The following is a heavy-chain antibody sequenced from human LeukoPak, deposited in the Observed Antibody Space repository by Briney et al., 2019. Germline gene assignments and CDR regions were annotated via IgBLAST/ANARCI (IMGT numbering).Heavy chain of an antibody. J-gene: IGHJ6*02. V-gene: IGHV4-4*02. CDR2: IYHSGNT. CDR3: ARVPLSYYYGMDV. CDR1: GGSITSSNW. Sequence: PSGTLSLTCAVSGGSITSSNWWSWVRQPPGKGLEWIGEIYHSGNTKYNPSLKSRVIISVDKSKNQVSLKLNSVTAADTAVYYCARVPLSYYYGMDVWGQGTTVTVSS. D-gene: IGHD2/OR15-2a*01.